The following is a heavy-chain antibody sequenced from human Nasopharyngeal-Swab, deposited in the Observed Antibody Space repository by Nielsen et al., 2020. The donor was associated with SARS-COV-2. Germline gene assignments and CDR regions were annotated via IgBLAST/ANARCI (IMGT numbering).Heavy chain of an antibody. J-gene: IGHJ6*02. CDR3: ARGSVYYYYGMGV. V-gene: IGHV1-69*13. CDR1: GGTFSSYA. Sequence: SVKVSCRASGGTFSSYAISWVRQAPGQGLEWMGGIIPIFGTANYAQKFQGRVTITADESTSTAYMELSSLRSEDTAVYYCARGSVYYYYGMGVWGQGTTVTVSS. CDR2: IIPIFGTA.